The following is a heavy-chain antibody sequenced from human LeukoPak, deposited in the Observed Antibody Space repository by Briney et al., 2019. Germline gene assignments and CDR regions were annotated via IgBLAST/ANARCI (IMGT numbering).Heavy chain of an antibody. CDR1: GFTFDDYA. CDR2: IGWNTGSI. Sequence: GGSLRLSCAASGFTFDDYAMHWVRQAPGKGLEWVSGIGWNTGSIDYADSVKGRFTISRDNTKNALYLQMNSLRADDTAVYFCARDSTWQLDYWGQGTLITVSS. CDR3: ARDSTWQLDY. D-gene: IGHD5-12*01. J-gene: IGHJ4*02. V-gene: IGHV3-9*01.